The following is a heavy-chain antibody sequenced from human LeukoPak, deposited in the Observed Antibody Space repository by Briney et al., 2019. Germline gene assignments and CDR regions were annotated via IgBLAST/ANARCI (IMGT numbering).Heavy chain of an antibody. CDR2: IRYDGTNK. J-gene: IGHJ4*02. Sequence: GGSLRLSCAASGFTFNNYAMHWVRQAPGKGLEWVAFIRYDGTNKYYADSVKGRFTISRDNSKNTLYLQMNSLRAEDTAVYYCARGPRTYSYLDYWGQGTLVTVSS. CDR1: GFTFNNYA. CDR3: ARGPRTYSYLDY. D-gene: IGHD5-18*01. V-gene: IGHV3-30*02.